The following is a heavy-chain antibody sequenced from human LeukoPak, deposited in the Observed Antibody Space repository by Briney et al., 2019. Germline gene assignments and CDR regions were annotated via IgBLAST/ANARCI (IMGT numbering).Heavy chain of an antibody. Sequence: GGSLRLSCAASGFILSDHYIDWVRQAPGRGPEWVANVNRDGSETYYLDSVKGRFTISRDNAKNSLYLQMNSLRAEDTAVYYCARDGRYFDWSNEDYYYGMDVWGQGTTVTVSS. J-gene: IGHJ6*02. CDR3: ARDGRYFDWSNEDYYYGMDV. D-gene: IGHD3-9*01. CDR2: VNRDGSET. CDR1: GFILSDHY. V-gene: IGHV3-7*03.